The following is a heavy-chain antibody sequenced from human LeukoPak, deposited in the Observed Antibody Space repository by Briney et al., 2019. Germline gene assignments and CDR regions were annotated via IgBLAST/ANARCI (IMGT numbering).Heavy chain of an antibody. V-gene: IGHV3-48*02. CDR3: ARAMRSGYDY. J-gene: IGHJ4*02. CDR1: GFIFSNYG. D-gene: IGHD5-12*01. Sequence: GGSLRLSCAASGFIFSNYGMNWVRQAPGKGLEWVSYISSSSDSIYYADSVKGRFTISRDNAENSLYLQMNSLRDEDTAVYYCARAMRSGYDYWGQGTLVTVSS. CDR2: ISSSSDSI.